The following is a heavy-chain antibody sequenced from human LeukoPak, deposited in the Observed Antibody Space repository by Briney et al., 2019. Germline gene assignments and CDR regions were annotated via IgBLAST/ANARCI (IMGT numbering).Heavy chain of an antibody. CDR2: IYTSGST. V-gene: IGHV4-61*08. J-gene: IGHJ5*02. CDR1: GGSISSGGYY. D-gene: IGHD4-23*01. CDR3: ARHFYGGNPWFDP. Sequence: PSETLSLTCTVSGGSISSGGYYWSWIRQHPGKGLEWIGYIYTSGSTNYNPSLKSRVTISVDTSKNQFSLKLSSVTAADTAVYYCARHFYGGNPWFDPWGQGTLVTVSS.